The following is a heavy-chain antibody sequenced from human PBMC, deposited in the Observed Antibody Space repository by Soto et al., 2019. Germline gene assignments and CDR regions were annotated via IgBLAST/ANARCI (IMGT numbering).Heavy chain of an antibody. D-gene: IGHD5-12*01. CDR3: ARTPTN. Sequence: QVQLKESGPGLVKPSQTLSLTCTVSGGSISSGGYYCSWIRQHPGQGLEWIGYVYYIGSTYYNPSLKSRVTLSLDTSKNQFSLKLSSVTSADTAVYYCARTPTNWGQGTLVTVSS. CDR1: GGSISSGGYY. V-gene: IGHV4-31*03. J-gene: IGHJ4*02. CDR2: VYYIGST.